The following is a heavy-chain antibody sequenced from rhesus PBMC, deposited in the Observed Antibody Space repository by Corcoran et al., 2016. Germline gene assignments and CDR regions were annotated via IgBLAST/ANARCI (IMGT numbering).Heavy chain of an antibody. Sequence: EVQLVQSGAEVKKPGASVKVSCKVSGYTFTELSMHWVRQAPGKGLEWMGGVDPVYGEIIHAEKFQDSVTMTEDTSTDTAYMELSSLRSEDTAVYYCARSWGSSWKFINWGQGVLVTVSS. CDR3: ARSWGSSWKFIN. J-gene: IGHJ4*01. CDR2: VDPVYGEI. V-gene: IGHV1-156D*01. CDR1: GYTFTELS. D-gene: IGHD6-25*01.